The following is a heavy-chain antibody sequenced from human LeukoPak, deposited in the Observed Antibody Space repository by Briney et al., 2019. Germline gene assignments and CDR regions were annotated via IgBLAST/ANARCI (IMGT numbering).Heavy chain of an antibody. V-gene: IGHV1-18*01. CDR1: GYTFTSYG. D-gene: IGHD3-10*01. J-gene: IGHJ4*02. Sequence: ASVKVSCKASGYTFTSYGISWVRQAPGQGLEWMGWISSYNGNTNYAQKLQGRVTMTTDTSTSAAYLELRSLRSDDTAVYYCARHTLYGSGSYYVYYFDYWGQGTLVTVSS. CDR2: ISSYNGNT. CDR3: ARHTLYGSGSYYVYYFDY.